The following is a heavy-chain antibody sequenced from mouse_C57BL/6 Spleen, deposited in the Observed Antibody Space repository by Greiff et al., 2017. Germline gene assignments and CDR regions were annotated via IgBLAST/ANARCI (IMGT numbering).Heavy chain of an antibody. V-gene: IGHV1-54*01. CDR3: ANCDRAY. D-gene: IGHD2-13*01. CDR2: INPGSGGT. J-gene: IGHJ3*01. CDR1: GYAFTNYL. Sequence: QVQLQQSGAELVRPGTSVKVSCKASGYAFTNYLIEWVKQRPGQGLEWIGVINPGSGGTNYNEKFKGKATLTADKSSSTAYMQLSSLTSEDSAVFFCANCDRAYWGQGTLVTVSA.